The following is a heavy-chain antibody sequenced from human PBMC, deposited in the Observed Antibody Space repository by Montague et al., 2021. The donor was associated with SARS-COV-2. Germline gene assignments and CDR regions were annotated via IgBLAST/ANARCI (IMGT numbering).Heavy chain of an antibody. CDR2: NYYRGAT. CDR1: GGSISSNY. V-gene: IGHV4-59*01. CDR3: AREDRWNWFDP. J-gene: IGHJ5*02. Sequence: SETLSLTCAVSGGSISSNYWSWFRQSPGKGLEWRVENYYRGATNNNPSLKSRVTFSVDNSKNQYSLKPISVTAADTAVYFCAREDRWNWFDPWGQGVVVTVSS. D-gene: IGHD5-24*01.